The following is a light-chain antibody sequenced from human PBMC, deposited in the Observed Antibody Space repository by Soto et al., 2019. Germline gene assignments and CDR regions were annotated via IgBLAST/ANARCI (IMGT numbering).Light chain of an antibody. V-gene: IGLV2-8*01. CDR3: SSYAGINNLGV. Sequence: QSALTQPPSASGSPGQSVTISGTGTSSYVGGYKYVSWYQQHPGKAPKLMIFEVNKRPSGVPDRFSGSKSGNTASLTVSGLQAEDEADYYCSSYAGINNLGVFGAGTKVTVL. CDR1: SSYVGGYKY. J-gene: IGLJ1*01. CDR2: EVN.